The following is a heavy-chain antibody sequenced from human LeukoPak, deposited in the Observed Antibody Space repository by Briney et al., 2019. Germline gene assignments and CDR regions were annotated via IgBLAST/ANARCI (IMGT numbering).Heavy chain of an antibody. D-gene: IGHD6-13*01. CDR3: VRGSSQFDY. V-gene: IGHV3-66*01. CDR2: IYSGGST. CDR1: GFIVSSNY. Sequence: GRSLRLSCVASGFIVSSNYMSWVRQAPGKGLEWVSVIYSGGSTYYADSVKGRFTISRDNSKNTLYLQMNSLRAEDTAVYYCVRGSSQFDYWGQGTLVTVSS. J-gene: IGHJ4*02.